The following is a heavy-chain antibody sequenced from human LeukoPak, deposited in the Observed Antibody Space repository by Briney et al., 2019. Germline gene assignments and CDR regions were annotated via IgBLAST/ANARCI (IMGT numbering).Heavy chain of an antibody. CDR1: GFIFSDNY. CDR3: ARDRESIYGMDV. J-gene: IGHJ6*02. CDR2: ISGSGSTI. V-gene: IGHV3-11*04. Sequence: PGGSLRLSCAASGFIFSDNYMSWIRQAPGKGLEWISYISGSGSTIYYADSVKGRFTISRDNSKNTLYLQMNSLRAEDTAVYYCARDRESIYGMDVWGQGTTVTVSS.